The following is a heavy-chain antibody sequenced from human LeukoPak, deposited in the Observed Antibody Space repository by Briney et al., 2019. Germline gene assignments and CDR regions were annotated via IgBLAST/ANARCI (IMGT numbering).Heavy chain of an antibody. V-gene: IGHV4-34*01. Sequence: SETLSLTCAVYGGSFSGYYWSWIRQPPGKGLEWIGEINHSGSTNYNPSLKSRVTISVDTSKNQFSLKLSSVTAADTAVYYCARVGGYSYGHLDYWGQGTLVTVSS. CDR1: GGSFSGYY. CDR2: INHSGST. CDR3: ARVGGYSYGHLDY. J-gene: IGHJ4*02. D-gene: IGHD5-18*01.